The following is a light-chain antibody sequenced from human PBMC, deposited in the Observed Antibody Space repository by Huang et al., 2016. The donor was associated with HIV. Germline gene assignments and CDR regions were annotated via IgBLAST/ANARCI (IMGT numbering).Light chain of an antibody. CDR3: QQYHSSLVT. CDR2: GAS. Sequence: IVLTQSPGTLAVSPGERATLSCRASQSISRSYLVWYQQKPGQAPRLLIYGASSRATGIPDRFSGSGSGRDFTLTISRLEPEDFAVYFCQQYHSSLVTFGQGTRLEIK. V-gene: IGKV3-20*01. CDR1: QSISRSY. J-gene: IGKJ5*01.